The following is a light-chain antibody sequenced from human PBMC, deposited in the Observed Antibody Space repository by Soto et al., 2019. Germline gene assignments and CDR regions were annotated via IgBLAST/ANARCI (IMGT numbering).Light chain of an antibody. V-gene: IGKV3-20*01. J-gene: IGKJ4*01. CDR1: QSVSSNY. CDR2: DAS. Sequence: EIVLTQSPGTLSLSPGERATLSCRASQSVSSNYLAWYQQKPGQAPRLLMYDASSRATGIPDRFSGGGPGTDFTLTISRLEPEDFAVYYCQQFSSYPLTFGGGTKVDIK. CDR3: QQFSSYPLT.